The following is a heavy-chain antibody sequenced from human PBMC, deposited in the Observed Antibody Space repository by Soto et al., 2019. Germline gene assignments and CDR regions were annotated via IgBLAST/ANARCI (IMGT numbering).Heavy chain of an antibody. Sequence: SETLSLTCTVSGGSISSGGYYWSWIRQHPGKGLEWIGYIYYSGSTYYNPSLKSRVTISVDTSKNQFSLKLSSVTAADTAVYYCARDIWAYDSSNYYYGMDFWGQGTTVTVSS. V-gene: IGHV4-31*03. CDR1: GGSISSGGYY. D-gene: IGHD3-22*01. CDR3: ARDIWAYDSSNYYYGMDF. J-gene: IGHJ6*02. CDR2: IYYSGST.